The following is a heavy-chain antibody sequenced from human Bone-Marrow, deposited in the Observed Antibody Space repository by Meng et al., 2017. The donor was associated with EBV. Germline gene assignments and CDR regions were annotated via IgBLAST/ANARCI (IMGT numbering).Heavy chain of an antibody. Sequence: QGQLQQSGAGLLKPSETRSLTCAVYGGSFSGYYWSWIRQPPGKGLEWIGEINHSGSTNYNPSLKSRVTISVDTSKNQFSLKLSSVTAADTAVYYCARGPLEWEPRGEDYWGQGTLVTVSS. J-gene: IGHJ4*02. CDR1: GGSFSGYY. D-gene: IGHD1-26*01. V-gene: IGHV4-34*01. CDR3: ARGPLEWEPRGEDY. CDR2: INHSGST.